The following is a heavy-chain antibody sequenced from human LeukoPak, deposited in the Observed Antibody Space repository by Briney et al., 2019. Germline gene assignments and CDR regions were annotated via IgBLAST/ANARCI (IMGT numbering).Heavy chain of an antibody. J-gene: IGHJ3*02. D-gene: IGHD3-10*01. CDR3: ATEGGSGSYYGDNAFDM. Sequence: PGGSLRLSCEASGFSFTNTWMSWVRQAPGKGLEWVGRVKSKADDGTTDYAAPVQGRFTISRDDSKNTLSLQMNSLKTEDTAVYYCATEGGSGSYYGDNAFDMWGQGTMVTVSS. V-gene: IGHV3-15*01. CDR1: GFSFTNTW. CDR2: VKSKADDGTT.